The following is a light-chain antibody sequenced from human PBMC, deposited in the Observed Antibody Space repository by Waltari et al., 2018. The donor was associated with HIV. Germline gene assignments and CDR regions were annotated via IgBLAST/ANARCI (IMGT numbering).Light chain of an antibody. CDR1: LLDVGGYHS. CDR2: DVT. CDR3: CSYAGRYTYV. J-gene: IGLJ1*01. Sequence: QSALTQPRPVSGSPGQSVTLSGTGTLLDVGGYHSVSWYQHPPGKAPKFMIYDVTKRPSGVPDRFSGSKSGNTASLTISGLQAEDEADYYCCSYAGRYTYVFGTGTKVIVL. V-gene: IGLV2-11*01.